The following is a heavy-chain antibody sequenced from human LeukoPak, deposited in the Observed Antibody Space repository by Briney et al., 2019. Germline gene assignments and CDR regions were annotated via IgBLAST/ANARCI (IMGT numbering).Heavy chain of an antibody. V-gene: IGHV4-34*01. CDR3: ARGGTSSIMVYAIMGY. D-gene: IGHD2-8*01. CDR1: GGSFSGYY. Sequence: SETLSLTCAVYGGSFSGYYWSWIRQPPGKGLEWNGEINHSGSTNYNPSLKSRVTISVDTSKNQFSLKLSSVTAADTAVYYCARGGTSSIMVYAIMGYWGQGTLVTVSS. CDR2: INHSGST. J-gene: IGHJ4*02.